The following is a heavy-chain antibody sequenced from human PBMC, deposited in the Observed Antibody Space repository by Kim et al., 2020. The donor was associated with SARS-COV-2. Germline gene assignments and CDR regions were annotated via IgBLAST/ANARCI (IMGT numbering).Heavy chain of an antibody. CDR2: IYYSGST. CDR3: ARNGPDKSFDY. Sequence: SQTLSLTCTVSGGSISSYYWSWIRQPPGKGLEWIGYIYYSGSTNYNPSLKSRVTISVDTSKNQFSLKLSSVTAADTAVYYCARNGPDKSFDYWGQGTLVTVSS. V-gene: IGHV4-59*01. D-gene: IGHD2-8*01. J-gene: IGHJ4*02. CDR1: GGSISSYY.